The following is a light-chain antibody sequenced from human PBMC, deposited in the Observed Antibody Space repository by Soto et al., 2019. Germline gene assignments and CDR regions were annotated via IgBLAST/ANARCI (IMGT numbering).Light chain of an antibody. J-gene: IGLJ2*01. Sequence: QSALTQPASVSGSPGQSITISCTGTSSDVGGYNYVSWYQQHPGKAPKLMIYEVSNRPSGVSNRFSASKSGNTASLTISGLQAGDEADYYCRSYTSSNTLVFGGGTKLTVL. CDR3: RSYTSSNTLV. CDR2: EVS. CDR1: SSDVGGYNY. V-gene: IGLV2-14*01.